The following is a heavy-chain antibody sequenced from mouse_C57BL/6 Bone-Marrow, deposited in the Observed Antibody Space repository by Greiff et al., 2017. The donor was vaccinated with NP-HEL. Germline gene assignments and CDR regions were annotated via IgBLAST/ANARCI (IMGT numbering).Heavy chain of an antibody. CDR3: ARCYYDYDQYYFDY. Sequence: QVQLQQPGAELVKPGASVKLSCKASGYTFTSYWMHWVKPRPGQGLEWIGMLHPNSGSPNYNEKFKSNATLTVDKSSIHAYMQLISLTSEDSAVYYCARCYYDYDQYYFDYWGQGTTLTVSS. D-gene: IGHD2-4*01. J-gene: IGHJ2*01. CDR1: GYTFTSYW. CDR2: LHPNSGSP. V-gene: IGHV1-64*01.